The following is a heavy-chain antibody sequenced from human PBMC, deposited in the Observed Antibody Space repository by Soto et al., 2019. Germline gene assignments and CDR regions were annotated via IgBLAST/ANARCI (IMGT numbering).Heavy chain of an antibody. CDR2: IRTKANRSAK. D-gene: IGHD3-16*01. CDR1: GFTFSGST. J-gene: IGHJ4*02. V-gene: IGHV3-73*02. CDR3: AREGAAHDY. Sequence: EVQLVESGGGLVQPGGSLKLSCAASGFTFSGSTMHWVRQASGKGLEWVGRIRTKANRSAKAYAASRQGRFTISGAESTISASLQMVSVDSEVTAVYNGAREGAAHDYWGQGTLVTVSS.